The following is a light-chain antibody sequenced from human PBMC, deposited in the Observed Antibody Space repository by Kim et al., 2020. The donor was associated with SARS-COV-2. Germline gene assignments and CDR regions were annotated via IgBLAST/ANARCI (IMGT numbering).Light chain of an antibody. Sequence: EIVLTQSPGTLSLSPGERATLSCRASQSVSSNYLAWYQQKPGQAPRLLIYGASSRATGIPDRFSGSGSGTDFTLTITRLGPEDFAVYYCEQYSTAPTTFGQRAKVGIK. CDR1: QSVSSNY. CDR2: GAS. J-gene: IGKJ1*01. V-gene: IGKV3-20*01. CDR3: EQYSTAPTT.